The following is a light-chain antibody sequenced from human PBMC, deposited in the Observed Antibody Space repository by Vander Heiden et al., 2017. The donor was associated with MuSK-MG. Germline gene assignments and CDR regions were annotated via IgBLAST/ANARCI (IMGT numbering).Light chain of an antibody. CDR3: QAWDFNTVV. V-gene: IGLV3-1*01. CDR2: QDK. CDR1: KLGGKF. J-gene: IGLJ2*01. Sequence: SYELTQPPSVSVSPGQTASITCSGDKLGGKFATWYQQRPGQSPVLVIYQDKKRPSGIPERFSGSNSGDTATLTISETQAMDEADYYCQAWDFNTVVFGGGTRLTVL.